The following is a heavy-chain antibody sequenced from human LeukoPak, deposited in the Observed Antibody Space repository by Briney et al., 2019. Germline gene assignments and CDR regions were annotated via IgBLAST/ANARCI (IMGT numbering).Heavy chain of an antibody. J-gene: IGHJ4*02. CDR1: GFTFFSYD. CDR3: ARESSGWKN. D-gene: IGHD6-19*01. V-gene: IGHV3-21*01. Sequence: GGSLGLSCAASGFTFFSYDMYWVRQAPGKGLEWVSSISSSSSYIYYADSVKGRFTISRDNAKNSLYLQMNSLRAEDTAVYYCARESSGWKNWGQGTLVTVSS. CDR2: ISSSSSYI.